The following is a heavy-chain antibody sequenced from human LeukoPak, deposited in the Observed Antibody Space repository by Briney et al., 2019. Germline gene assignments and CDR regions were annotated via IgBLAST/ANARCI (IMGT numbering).Heavy chain of an antibody. J-gene: IGHJ5*02. D-gene: IGHD2-2*01. CDR1: GGSISSYY. Sequence: SETLSLTCTVSGGSISSYYWSWIRQPAGKGLEWVGRIYTSGSTNYNPSLKSRVTISVDTSKNQFSLKLSSVTAADTAVYYCARVVVVPAAIKGVWFDPWGQGTLVTVSS. CDR3: ARVVVVPAAIKGVWFDP. V-gene: IGHV4-4*07. CDR2: IYTSGST.